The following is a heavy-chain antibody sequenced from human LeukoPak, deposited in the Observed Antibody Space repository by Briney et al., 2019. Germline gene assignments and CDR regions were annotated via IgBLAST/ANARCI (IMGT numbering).Heavy chain of an antibody. CDR2: IYYSGST. CDR1: GGSISRGGYY. CDR3: ARDRSAAGTWFNLGWFDP. V-gene: IGHV4-31*03. D-gene: IGHD6-13*01. J-gene: IGHJ5*02. Sequence: SETLSLTCTVSGGSISRGGYYWSWIRQHPGKGLEWIGYIYYSGSTYYNPSLKSRVTISVDTSKNQFSLKLSSVTAADTAVYYCARDRSAAGTWFNLGWFDPWGQRTLVTVSS.